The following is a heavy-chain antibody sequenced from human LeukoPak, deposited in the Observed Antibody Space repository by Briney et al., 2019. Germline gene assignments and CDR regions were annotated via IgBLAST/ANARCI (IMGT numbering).Heavy chain of an antibody. J-gene: IGHJ4*02. Sequence: SETLSLTCTVSGGSISSYYWSWIRQPPGKGLEWLGYIYYSGSTNYNPSLKSRVTISVDTSKNQFSLKLSSVTAADTAVYYCALYYDSSGYFVYWGQGTLVTVSS. V-gene: IGHV4-59*01. D-gene: IGHD3-22*01. CDR1: GGSISSYY. CDR2: IYYSGST. CDR3: ALYYDSSGYFVY.